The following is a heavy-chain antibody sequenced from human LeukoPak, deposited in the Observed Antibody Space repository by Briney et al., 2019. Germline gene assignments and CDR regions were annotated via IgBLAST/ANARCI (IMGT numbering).Heavy chain of an antibody. CDR3: ARDGTGFSSGMGV. Sequence: GGSLRLSCAASGFTFSTYSMDWVRQAPGKGLEWVSSIDFSSSYIYYIDSVKGRFTISRDNARNSLYLQMNSLRAEDTAVYYCARDGTGFSSGMGVWGQGTTVTVSS. J-gene: IGHJ6*02. D-gene: IGHD7-27*01. V-gene: IGHV3-21*01. CDR2: IDFSSSYI. CDR1: GFTFSTYS.